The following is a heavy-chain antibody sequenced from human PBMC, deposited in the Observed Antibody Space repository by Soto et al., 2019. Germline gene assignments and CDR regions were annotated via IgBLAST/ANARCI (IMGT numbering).Heavy chain of an antibody. Sequence: QVQLQESGPGLVKPSQTLSLTCTVSGGSISSGGYYWSWIRQHPGKGLEWIGYIYYSGSTYYNPSLKSRVSISVDTSKNQFSLKLSSVTAADTAVYYCARDHDWTSSMFDPWGQGTLVTVSS. CDR3: ARDHDWTSSMFDP. V-gene: IGHV4-31*03. CDR1: GGSISSGGYY. D-gene: IGHD1-1*01. CDR2: IYYSGST. J-gene: IGHJ5*02.